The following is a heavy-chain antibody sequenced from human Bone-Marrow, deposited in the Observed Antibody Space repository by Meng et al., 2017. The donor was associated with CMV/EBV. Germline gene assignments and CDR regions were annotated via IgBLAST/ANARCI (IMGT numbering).Heavy chain of an antibody. Sequence: GESLKISCAASGFTVSSNYMSWVRQAPGKGLEWVSVIYSGGSTYYADSVKGRFTISRDNSKNTLYLQMNSLRAEDTAVYYCARDLMTTVTTRFYYGMDVWGQGTTVTVSS. D-gene: IGHD4-11*01. V-gene: IGHV3-53*01. CDR1: GFTVSSNY. CDR2: IYSGGST. J-gene: IGHJ6*02. CDR3: ARDLMTTVTTRFYYGMDV.